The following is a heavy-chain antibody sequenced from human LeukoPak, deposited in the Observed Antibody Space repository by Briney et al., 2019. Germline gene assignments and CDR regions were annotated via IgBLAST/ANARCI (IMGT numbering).Heavy chain of an antibody. CDR3: ARPRTYYYGSGSPDAFDI. CDR1: GYSFTSYW. J-gene: IGHJ3*02. V-gene: IGHV5-51*01. Sequence: GESLKISCKGSGYSFTSYWIGWVRQMPGKGLEWMGIIYPGDSDTRYSPSFQGQVTISADKSIGTAYLQWSSLKASDTAMYYCARPRTYYYGSGSPDAFDIWGQGTMVTVSS. CDR2: IYPGDSDT. D-gene: IGHD3-10*01.